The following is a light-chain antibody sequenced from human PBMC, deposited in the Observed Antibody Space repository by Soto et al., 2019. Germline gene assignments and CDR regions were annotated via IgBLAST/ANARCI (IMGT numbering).Light chain of an antibody. CDR1: QSLRHSNGHTY. J-gene: IGKJ3*01. CDR2: LLS. Sequence: DIVMTQSPLSLPVTPGEPASISCRSSQSLRHSNGHTYLDWYVQKPGQSPQLLIYLLSNRASGVPDTFSGSESVTDFTLKISRVEAEDVGVYFFMQPLEISFTCVPGTKVDIK. V-gene: IGKV2-28*01. CDR3: MQPLEISFT.